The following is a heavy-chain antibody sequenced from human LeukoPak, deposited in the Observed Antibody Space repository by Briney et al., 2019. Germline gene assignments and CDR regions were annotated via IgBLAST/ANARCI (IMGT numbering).Heavy chain of an antibody. Sequence: PGGSLRLSCAASGFTFNRFNMNWVRQAPGKGLEWISHIKSSGDSIYYAASVRGRFTISRDNVKNLLYLQMNSLRAEDTAVYYCAKGGDYGDYQGNWGQGTLVTVSS. V-gene: IGHV3-48*01. D-gene: IGHD4-17*01. J-gene: IGHJ4*02. CDR3: AKGGDYGDYQGN. CDR1: GFTFNRFN. CDR2: IKSSGDSI.